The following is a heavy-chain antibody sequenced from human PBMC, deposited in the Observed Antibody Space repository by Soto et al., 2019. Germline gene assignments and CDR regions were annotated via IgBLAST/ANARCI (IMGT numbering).Heavy chain of an antibody. D-gene: IGHD3-16*01. CDR2: ISYNGRNK. Sequence: QVQLVESVGDVVQPGRSLRLSCAASGFTFSFYAVHWVRQAPGKGLEWVAVISYNGRNKHYVDSVKGRFTISRDNSQDTLYLQMDSLRPDDTAVYYCARQAKIGDRSQFYFDSWGQGTLVTVSS. CDR1: GFTFSFYA. J-gene: IGHJ4*02. CDR3: ARQAKIGDRSQFYFDS. V-gene: IGHV3-30*04.